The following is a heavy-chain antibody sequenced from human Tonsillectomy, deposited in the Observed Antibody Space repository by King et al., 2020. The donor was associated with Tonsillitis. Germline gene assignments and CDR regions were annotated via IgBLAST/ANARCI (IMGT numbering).Heavy chain of an antibody. J-gene: IGHJ4*02. D-gene: IGHD3-22*01. V-gene: IGHV4-4*07. CDR2: IYTSGST. CDR3: ASCFISSGYYCSYFDY. CDR1: GGSISSYY. Sequence: MQLQESGPGLVKPSETLSLTCTVSGGSISSYYWSWIRQPAGKGLEWIGRIYTSGSTNYNPSLKSRVTMSVDTSKNQFSLKLSSVTAADTAGYYCASCFISSGYYCSYFDYWGQGTLVTVSS.